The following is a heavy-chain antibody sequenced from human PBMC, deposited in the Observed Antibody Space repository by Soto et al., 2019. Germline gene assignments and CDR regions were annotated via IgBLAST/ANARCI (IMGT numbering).Heavy chain of an antibody. CDR3: ARGSYCFDY. J-gene: IGHJ4*02. CDR2: IYYSGST. Sequence: SETLSLTCTVSGVSISSYYWSWIRQPPGKGLEWIAYIYYSGSTNYNPSLKSRVTISVDRAKNQFSLKVSSVTAADTAVYYCARGSYCFDYWGQGTLVTVSS. CDR1: GVSISSYY. V-gene: IGHV4-59*01.